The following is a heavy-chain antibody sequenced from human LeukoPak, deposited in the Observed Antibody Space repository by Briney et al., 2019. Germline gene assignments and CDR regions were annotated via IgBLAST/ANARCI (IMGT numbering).Heavy chain of an antibody. CDR2: IIPIFGTA. V-gene: IGHV1-69*13. Sequence: ASVKASCKASGGTFSSHVISWVRQAPGQGLEWMGGIIPIFGTANYAQKFQGRVTITANESTSTAYMELSSLRSEDTAVYYCAVDLWGAGYWGQGTLVTVSS. J-gene: IGHJ4*02. CDR1: GGTFSSHV. CDR3: AVDLWGAGY. D-gene: IGHD3-16*01.